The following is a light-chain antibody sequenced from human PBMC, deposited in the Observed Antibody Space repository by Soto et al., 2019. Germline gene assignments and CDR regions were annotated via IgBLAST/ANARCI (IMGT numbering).Light chain of an antibody. Sequence: EIVMTQSPATLSVSPGETATLSCRASQSVSSNLAWYQQKPGQAPRLVIYGASTRATGIPARFSGSGSGTEFTLNISSLQSEDVAVFYCQQYYNWPPYTFGQGTKLEIK. V-gene: IGKV3-15*01. CDR3: QQYYNWPPYT. CDR2: GAS. J-gene: IGKJ2*01. CDR1: QSVSSN.